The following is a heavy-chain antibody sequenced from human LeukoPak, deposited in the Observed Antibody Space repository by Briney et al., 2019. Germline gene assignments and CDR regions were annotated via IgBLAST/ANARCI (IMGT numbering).Heavy chain of an antibody. D-gene: IGHD6-13*01. CDR2: ISDSGAIT. CDR3: APDLRGSAWSLDY. V-gene: IGHV3-23*01. J-gene: IGHJ4*02. CDR1: GFTFSSYA. Sequence: PGGSLRLSCAASGFTFSSYAMSWVRQAAGKGLEWVSFISDSGAITSYAGSVKGRFTMSRDNSKNTMSLQRNSLRTEDTAVYYCAPDLRGSAWSLDYWGQGTLVTVSS.